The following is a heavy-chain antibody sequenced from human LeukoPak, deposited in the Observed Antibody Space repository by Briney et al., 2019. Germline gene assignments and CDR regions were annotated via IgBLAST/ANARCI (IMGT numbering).Heavy chain of an antibody. CDR1: GYTFTSYG. D-gene: IGHD6-13*01. CDR2: ISAYNGNT. CDR3: ARDSYSSSWSNYYYYGMDV. V-gene: IGHV1-18*01. J-gene: IGHJ6*02. Sequence: ASVKVSCKASGYTFTSYGISWVRQAPGQGLEWMGWISAYNGNTIYAQKLQGRVTMTTDTSTSTAYMELRSLRSDDTAVYYCARDSYSSSWSNYYYYGMDVWGQGTTATVSS.